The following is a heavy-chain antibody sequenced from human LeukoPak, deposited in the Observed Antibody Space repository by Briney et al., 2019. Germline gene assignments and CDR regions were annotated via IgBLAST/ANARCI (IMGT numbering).Heavy chain of an antibody. CDR2: ISDNDGST. CDR3: VRHDSYIPF. CDR1: GFTFNNYA. J-gene: IGHJ1*01. D-gene: IGHD5-18*01. Sequence: PGGSLRLSCAASGFTFNNYAMSWVRQTPGKGLEWVSSISDNDGSTYYTDSVKGRFTISRDNSKDTAYLQMNNLRAADTALYFCVRHDSYIPFWGQGSLVTVSS. V-gene: IGHV3-23*01.